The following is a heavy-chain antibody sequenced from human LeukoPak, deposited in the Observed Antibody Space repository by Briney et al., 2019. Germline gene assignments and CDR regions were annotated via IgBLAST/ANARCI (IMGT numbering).Heavy chain of an antibody. Sequence: GRSLRLSCAASGFTFDDYAMHWVRQAPGKGLEWVSSISWNSGSIGYADSVKGRFTISRDNAKNSLYLQMNSLRAEDTALYYCAKGGIVVVPAAMAFDIWGQGTMVTVSS. CDR1: GFTFDDYA. CDR3: AKGGIVVVPAAMAFDI. D-gene: IGHD2-2*01. CDR2: ISWNSGSI. J-gene: IGHJ3*02. V-gene: IGHV3-9*01.